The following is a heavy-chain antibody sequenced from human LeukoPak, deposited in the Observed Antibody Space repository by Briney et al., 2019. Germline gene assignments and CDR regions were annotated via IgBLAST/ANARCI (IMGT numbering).Heavy chain of an antibody. D-gene: IGHD2-15*01. CDR2: ISVKGGST. Sequence: GGCLRLSCAASGFTFSSYAMHWVRQAPGKGLEFVSAISVKGGSTYYADSVKGRFTISRDNSENTLYLQMGSLRAEDMAVYYCARSGSGGFLYYFDYWGQGTLVTVSS. J-gene: IGHJ4*02. CDR1: GFTFSSYA. V-gene: IGHV3-64*02. CDR3: ARSGSGGFLYYFDY.